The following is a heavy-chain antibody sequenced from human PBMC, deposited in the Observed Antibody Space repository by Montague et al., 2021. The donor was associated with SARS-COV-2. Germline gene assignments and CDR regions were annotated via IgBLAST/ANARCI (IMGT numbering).Heavy chain of an antibody. J-gene: IGHJ5*02. CDR3: ARHVIPRSRSGLGWFDP. V-gene: IGHV4-39*01. CDR1: GDPIRTNSYY. D-gene: IGHD3-3*01. CDR2: IYYTGTT. Sequence: SETLSLTCTVSGDPIRTNSYYWGWLRQPPGKGLEWIGSIYYTGTTFSKPSLKSRVTLSVDTSKNQFSLRLSSVTAADTALYHCARHVIPRSRSGLGWFDPWSQGTLVTVSS.